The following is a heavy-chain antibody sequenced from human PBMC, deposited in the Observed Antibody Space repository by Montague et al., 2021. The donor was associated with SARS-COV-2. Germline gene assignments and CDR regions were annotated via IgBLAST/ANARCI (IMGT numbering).Heavy chain of an antibody. Sequence: SETLSLTCTVTGGPISGSSDYWGWIRQSPGKGLEWIASVDYSGNTYYSPSLKSRLTISVDTSKNQFSLKLNSVTAADTALYYCARRKYSYGRGDWGQGTLVTVSS. V-gene: IGHV4-39*01. D-gene: IGHD5-18*01. CDR3: ARRKYSYGRGD. CDR2: VDYSGNT. CDR1: GGPISGSSDY. J-gene: IGHJ4*02.